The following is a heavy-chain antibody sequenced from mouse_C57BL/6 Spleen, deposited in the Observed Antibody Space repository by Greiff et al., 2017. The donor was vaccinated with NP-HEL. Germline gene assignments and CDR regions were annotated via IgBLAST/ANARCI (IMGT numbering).Heavy chain of an antibody. CDR2: INPSSGDT. Sequence: QVHVKQSGAELAKPGASVKLSCKASGYTFTSYWMHWVKQRPGQGLEWIGYINPSSGDTKYNQKFKDKATLTADKSSSTAYMQLSSLTFEDSAVYYGARETTVPLYWYFDVWGTGTTVTVSS. J-gene: IGHJ1*03. CDR1: GYTFTSYW. CDR3: ARETTVPLYWYFDV. V-gene: IGHV1-7*01. D-gene: IGHD1-1*01.